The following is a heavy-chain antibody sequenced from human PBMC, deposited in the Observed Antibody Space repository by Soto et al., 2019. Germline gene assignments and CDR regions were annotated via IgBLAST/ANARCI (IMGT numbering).Heavy chain of an antibody. D-gene: IGHD2-15*01. CDR3: ARADIAGWWFDP. CDR1: GYTFTGYY. Sequence: ASVKVSCKASGYTFTGYYMHWVRQAPGQGLEWTGWINPNSGGTNYAQKFRGWVTMTRDTSISTAYMELSRLRSDDTAVYYCARADIAGWWFDPWGQGTLVTVSS. J-gene: IGHJ5*02. V-gene: IGHV1-2*04. CDR2: INPNSGGT.